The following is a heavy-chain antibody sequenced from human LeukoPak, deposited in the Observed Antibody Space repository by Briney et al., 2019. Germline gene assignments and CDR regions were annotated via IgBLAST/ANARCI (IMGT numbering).Heavy chain of an antibody. CDR2: ISYDGSNK. V-gene: IGHV3-30-3*01. J-gene: IGHJ4*02. CDR3: ARDLVYYYGSGSYYLGGVFDY. D-gene: IGHD3-10*01. CDR1: GFTFSSYA. Sequence: GGSLRLSCAASGFTFSSYAMHWVRQAPGKGLEWVAVISYDGSNKYYADSVKGRFTISRDNSKNTLYLQMNSLRAEDTAVYYCARDLVYYYGSGSYYLGGVFDYWGQGTLVTVSS.